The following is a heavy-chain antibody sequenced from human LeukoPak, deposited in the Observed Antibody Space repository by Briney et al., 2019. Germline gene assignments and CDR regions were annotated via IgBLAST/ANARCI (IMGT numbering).Heavy chain of an antibody. J-gene: IGHJ5*02. CDR2: SNNSGST. V-gene: IGHV4-34*01. Sequence: SETMSLTCAVYGGSFSGYYWSWLRQPPAKGRGWMGESNNSGSTNYNPSLKSRVTIPVDTSKNQFSLKLSSVTAADTAVYYCARWRYYDYVWGSYRSAWFDPWGQGTLVTVSS. CDR3: ARWRYYDYVWGSYRSAWFDP. CDR1: GGSFSGYY. D-gene: IGHD3-16*02.